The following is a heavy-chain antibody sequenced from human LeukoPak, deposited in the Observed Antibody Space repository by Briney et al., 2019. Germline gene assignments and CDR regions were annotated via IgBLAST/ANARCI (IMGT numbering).Heavy chain of an antibody. Sequence: PGGSLRLSCAASGFSFDDYGLTWVRQAPGKGLEWVSGINWNGDSTDYADSVKGRFTISRDNAKNSLYLQMNSVRAEDTALYYCARDLRVVITGSFDSWGQGTLVTVSS. V-gene: IGHV3-20*04. CDR3: ARDLRVVITGSFDS. CDR1: GFSFDDYG. J-gene: IGHJ4*02. CDR2: INWNGDST. D-gene: IGHD3-22*01.